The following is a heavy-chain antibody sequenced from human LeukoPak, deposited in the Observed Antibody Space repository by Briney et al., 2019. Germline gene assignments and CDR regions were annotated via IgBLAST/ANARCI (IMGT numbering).Heavy chain of an antibody. Sequence: GGSLRPSCAASGLTFSSYAMSWVRQAPGKGLEWVSAISGSSGHTYYADSVKGRFTISRDNAKNSLYLQMNSLRAEDTAVYYCAREGLRSGNLYFDLWGRGTLVTVSS. D-gene: IGHD4-23*01. J-gene: IGHJ2*01. CDR3: AREGLRSGNLYFDL. CDR1: GLTFSSYA. CDR2: ISGSSGHT. V-gene: IGHV3-23*01.